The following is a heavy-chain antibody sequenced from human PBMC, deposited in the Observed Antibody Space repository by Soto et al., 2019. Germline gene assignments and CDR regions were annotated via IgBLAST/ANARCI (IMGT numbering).Heavy chain of an antibody. Sequence: SETLSLTCSVSRDSITTNGYYWGWIRQPPGKGLQWIGNVYWTGSTFSHPSLTSRVFISVDTSKNEFSLRLTSVTAADTAVYYFARSLYTYALLIVYWGPATLGTGSS. CDR1: RDSITTNGYY. D-gene: IGHD3-16*01. V-gene: IGHV4-39*01. CDR2: VYWTGST. J-gene: IGHJ4*02. CDR3: ARSLYTYALLIVY.